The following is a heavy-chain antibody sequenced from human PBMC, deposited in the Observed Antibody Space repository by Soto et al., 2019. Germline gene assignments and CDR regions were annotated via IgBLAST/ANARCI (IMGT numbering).Heavy chain of an antibody. CDR1: GGTFSSYA. D-gene: IGHD3-10*01. Sequence: SVKVSCKASGGTFSSYAISWVRQAPGQGLEWMGGIIPIFGTANYAQKFQGRVTITADKSTSTAYMELRSLRSDDTAVYYCARGLFSSGSLGYRGQRTLVTVSS. CDR2: IIPIFGTA. V-gene: IGHV1-69*06. CDR3: ARGLFSSGSLGY. J-gene: IGHJ4*02.